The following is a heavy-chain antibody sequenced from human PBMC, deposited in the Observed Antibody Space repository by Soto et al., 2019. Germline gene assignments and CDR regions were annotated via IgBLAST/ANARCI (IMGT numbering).Heavy chain of an antibody. CDR3: ARHLTLPHDAFDI. CDR1: GGSMSSYY. V-gene: IGHV4-59*08. Sequence: SXTLSLTCTVSGGSMSSYYWSWIRQPPGKGLEWIGYIYYSGSTNYNPSLKSRVTISVDTSKNQFSLKLSSVTAADTAVYYCARHLTLPHDAFDIWGQGTMVTVSS. D-gene: IGHD2-15*01. J-gene: IGHJ3*02. CDR2: IYYSGST.